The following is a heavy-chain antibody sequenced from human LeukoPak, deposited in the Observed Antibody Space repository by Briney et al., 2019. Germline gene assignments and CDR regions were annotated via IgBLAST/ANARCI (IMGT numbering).Heavy chain of an antibody. D-gene: IGHD3-9*01. CDR3: ARGKRYFDWLLRGKNFDY. Sequence: ASVKVSCKASGYTFTSHGISWVRQATGQGLEWMGWMNPNSGNTGYAQKFQGRATMTRNTSISTAYMELSSLRSEDTAVYYCARGKRYFDWLLRGKNFDYWGQGTLVTVSS. CDR2: MNPNSGNT. J-gene: IGHJ4*02. CDR1: GYTFTSHG. V-gene: IGHV1-8*02.